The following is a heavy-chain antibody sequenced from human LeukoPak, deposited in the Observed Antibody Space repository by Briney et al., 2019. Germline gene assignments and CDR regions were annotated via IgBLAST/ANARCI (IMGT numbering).Heavy chain of an antibody. CDR1: GGSISSSNYY. D-gene: IGHD3-10*01. CDR2: IYYSGST. J-gene: IGHJ4*02. V-gene: IGHV4-39*01. CDR3: ARHGPYVYDSGSYYIVGSYFDY. Sequence: SETLSLTCTVSGGSISSSNYYWGWVRQPPGKGLEWIGSIYYSGSTYYSPSLKSRVTISVDTSKNQFSLKLSSVTAADTAVYYCARHGPYVYDSGSYYIVGSYFDYWGQGTLVTVSS.